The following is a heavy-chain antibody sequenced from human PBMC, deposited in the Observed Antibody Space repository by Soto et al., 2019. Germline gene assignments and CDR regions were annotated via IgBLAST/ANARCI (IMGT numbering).Heavy chain of an antibody. D-gene: IGHD1-26*01. CDR2: ISGTGGST. CDR1: GFTFGDYS. J-gene: IGHJ4*02. CDR3: ARSLGDTWHTYVLHY. Sequence: VQLLESGGDLVQPGGSQTLSCAASGFTFGDYSMSWVRQAPGKGLEWVSGISGTGGSTYYADSVKGRFTISRHNSKNTLYLQMDSLRAEDTTVYYCARSLGDTWHTYVLHYWGQGTLVTVSS. V-gene: IGHV3-23*01.